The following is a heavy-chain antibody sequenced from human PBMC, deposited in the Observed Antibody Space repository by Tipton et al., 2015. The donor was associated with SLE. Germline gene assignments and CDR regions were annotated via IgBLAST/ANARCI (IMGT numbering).Heavy chain of an antibody. CDR3: ARGQWTYSQPNIDY. D-gene: IGHD2-15*01. CDR1: GGSISSGGYY. J-gene: IGHJ4*02. V-gene: IGHV4-31*03. Sequence: TLSLTCSVSGGSISSGGYYWSWIRQHPGKGLEWIRYIYYSGSTYYTPSLRSRVSISVDTSKNQFSLSLSSVTAADTAVYYCARGQWTYSQPNIDYWGQGTLVTVSS. CDR2: IYYSGST.